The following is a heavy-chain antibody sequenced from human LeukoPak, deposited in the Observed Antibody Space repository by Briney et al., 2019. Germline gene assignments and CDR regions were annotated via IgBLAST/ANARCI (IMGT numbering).Heavy chain of an antibody. CDR1: GYSISSGYY. Sequence: PSETLSLTCAVSGYSISSGYYWGWIRQPPGKGLEWIGSIYHSGSTYYNPSLKSRVTISVDTSKNQFSLKLSSVTAADTAVYYCARDLDPALDIWGQGTMVTVSS. CDR2: IYHSGST. CDR3: ARDLDPALDI. V-gene: IGHV4-38-2*02. J-gene: IGHJ3*02.